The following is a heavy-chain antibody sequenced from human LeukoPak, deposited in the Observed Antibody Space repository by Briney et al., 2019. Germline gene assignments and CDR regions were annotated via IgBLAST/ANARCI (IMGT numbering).Heavy chain of an antibody. J-gene: IGHJ4*02. Sequence: GGSLRVSRAASGFTFCNAWMYWVRQAPGKGLEWVGRIRSKADGGTTDYAAPVKGRFTILRDDSKNTLYLQLNSLTTEDTALYFCTNQYFDFWGQGTLVTVSS. CDR2: IRSKADGGTT. V-gene: IGHV3-15*01. CDR3: TNQYFDF. CDR1: GFTFCNAW.